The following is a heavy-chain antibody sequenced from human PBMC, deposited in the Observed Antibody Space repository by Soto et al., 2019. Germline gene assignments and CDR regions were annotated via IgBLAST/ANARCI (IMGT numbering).Heavy chain of an antibody. D-gene: IGHD2-2*01. CDR2: INYSGST. V-gene: IGHV4-39*01. J-gene: IGHJ4*02. CDR3: ARRGTAAKFDY. Sequence: SETLSLTCTVSGGSITSSTFYWGWIRQPPGKGLEWIGTINYSGSTYSSPSLKSRIIISVDTSKNQFSLRLNSVTAADTAVYYCARRGTAAKFDYWGQGTLVTVSS. CDR1: GGSITSSTFY.